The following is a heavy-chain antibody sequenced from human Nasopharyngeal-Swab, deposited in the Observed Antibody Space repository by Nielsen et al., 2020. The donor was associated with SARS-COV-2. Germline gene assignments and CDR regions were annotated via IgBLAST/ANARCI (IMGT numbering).Heavy chain of an antibody. Sequence: WIRQPPGKGLEWMGFIHQSGSTTYSPSLKSRLTMSVDTSKNQFSLKLTSVTAADTALYYGARERTAPGTLYYFDYWGQGTPVTVSS. CDR3: ARERTAPGTLYYFDY. J-gene: IGHJ4*02. V-gene: IGHV4-30-4*01. CDR2: IHQSGST. D-gene: IGHD1/OR15-1a*01.